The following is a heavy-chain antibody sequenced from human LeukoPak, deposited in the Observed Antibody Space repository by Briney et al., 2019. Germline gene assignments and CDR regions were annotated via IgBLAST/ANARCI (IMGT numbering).Heavy chain of an antibody. D-gene: IGHD6-13*01. J-gene: IGHJ4*02. CDR3: AREGLAAAGTYFDS. CDR2: IWYDGSNK. CDR1: GFTFSSYG. Sequence: GGSLRLSCAASGFTFSSYGMHWVRQAPGKGLEWVAVIWYDGSNKYYADSVKGRFTISRDNSKNTLYLQMNSLRAEDTAVYYCAREGLAAAGTYFDSCGQGTLVTVSS. V-gene: IGHV3-33*01.